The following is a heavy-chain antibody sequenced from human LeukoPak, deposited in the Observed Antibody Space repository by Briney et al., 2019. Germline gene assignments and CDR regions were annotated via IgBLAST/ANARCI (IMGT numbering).Heavy chain of an antibody. CDR3: ARERYDDYNHDALDV. J-gene: IGHJ3*01. V-gene: IGHV3-21*01. CDR2: IRGSSNHI. Sequence: PGGSLRLSCAASGFTFSSYAMSWVRQAPGKGLEWVSSIRGSSNHIYYADSVKGRFTISRDNAKSSLYLQMNSLRAEDTAVYYCARERYDDYNHDALDVWGQGTMVTVSS. CDR1: GFTFSSYA. D-gene: IGHD4-17*01.